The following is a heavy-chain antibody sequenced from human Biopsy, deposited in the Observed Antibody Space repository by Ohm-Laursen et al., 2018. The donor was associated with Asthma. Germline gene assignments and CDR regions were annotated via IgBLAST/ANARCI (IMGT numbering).Heavy chain of an antibody. D-gene: IGHD5/OR15-5a*01. CDR1: GFKFDEYT. J-gene: IGHJ6*02. CDR2: ISWNSATI. CDR3: AKPLNTYNFYAYDV. Sequence: SLRLSCAASGFKFDEYTMHWVRQAPGKGLEWVSGISWNSATIGYADSVEGRFTISRDNAKNSVFLHMDSLRPEDMAVYYCAKPLNTYNFYAYDVWGQGTTVVVSS. V-gene: IGHV3-9*03.